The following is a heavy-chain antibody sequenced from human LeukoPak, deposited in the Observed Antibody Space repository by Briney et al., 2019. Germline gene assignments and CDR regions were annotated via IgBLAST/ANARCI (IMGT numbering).Heavy chain of an antibody. Sequence: SETLSLTRTVSGGSISSYYWSWIRQPPGKGLEWIGYIYYSGSTNYNPSLKSRVTISVDTSKNQFSLKLSSVTAADTAVYYCASLPNYYDSSGYVRGGQGTLVTVSS. J-gene: IGHJ4*02. V-gene: IGHV4-59*01. CDR3: ASLPNYYDSSGYVR. CDR2: IYYSGST. D-gene: IGHD3-22*01. CDR1: GGSISSYY.